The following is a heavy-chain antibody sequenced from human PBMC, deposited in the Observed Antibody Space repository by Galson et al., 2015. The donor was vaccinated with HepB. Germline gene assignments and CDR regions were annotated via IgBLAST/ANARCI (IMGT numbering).Heavy chain of an antibody. CDR3: ARDRSNRKISGWYFDY. Sequence: SLRLSCAASGFTFSSYAMHWVRQAPGKGLEWVAVISYDGSNKYYADSVKGRFTISRDNSKNTLYLQMNSLRAEDTAVYYRARDRSNRKISGWYFDYWGQGTLVTVSS. CDR1: GFTFSSYA. D-gene: IGHD6-19*01. J-gene: IGHJ4*02. CDR2: ISYDGSNK. V-gene: IGHV3-30*04.